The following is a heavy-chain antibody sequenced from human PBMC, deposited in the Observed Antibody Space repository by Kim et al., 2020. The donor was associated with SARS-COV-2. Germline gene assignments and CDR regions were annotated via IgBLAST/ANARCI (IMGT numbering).Heavy chain of an antibody. CDR3: ARGVLHYYYYGMDV. CDR2: IYDSGGSN. J-gene: IGHJ6*02. CDR1: GGSFNGCY. V-gene: IGHV4-59*01. Sequence: SETLSLTCNVSGGSFNGCYWSWIRQPPGAGLEWIGEIYDSGGSNYYNSSLKSRVSLSDDTSKNLFFLRLSSVAAADTAVYYCARGVLHYYYYGMDVWGQGTTVTVSS.